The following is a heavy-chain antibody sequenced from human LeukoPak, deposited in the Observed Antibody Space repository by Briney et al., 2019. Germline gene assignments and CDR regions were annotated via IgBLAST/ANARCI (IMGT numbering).Heavy chain of an antibody. Sequence: ASVKVSRKASGYTFTTYGITWVRQAPGQGLEWLGWISTYNGNTNYAQKFQGRVTLTTDTSASIAYLELRSLRSDDTALYYCARDHLDIVPTIYSYWGQGTLVTVSS. J-gene: IGHJ4*02. CDR2: ISTYNGNT. V-gene: IGHV1-18*01. CDR1: GYTFTTYG. CDR3: ARDHLDIVPTIYSY. D-gene: IGHD5-12*01.